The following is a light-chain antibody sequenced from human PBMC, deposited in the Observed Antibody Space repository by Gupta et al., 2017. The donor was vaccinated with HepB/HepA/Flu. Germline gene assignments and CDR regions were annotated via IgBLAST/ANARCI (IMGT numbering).Light chain of an antibody. J-gene: IGKJ5*01. Sequence: EIVLTQSPATLSLSPGERATLSCRASQSVTSYLAWYQQKPGQAPRLLIYDASNRATGIPARFSGILSGTDFTLTISSLEPEDFAVYYCQQRSSWPWTFGQGTRMKVK. V-gene: IGKV3-11*01. CDR2: DAS. CDR3: QQRSSWPWT. CDR1: QSVTSY.